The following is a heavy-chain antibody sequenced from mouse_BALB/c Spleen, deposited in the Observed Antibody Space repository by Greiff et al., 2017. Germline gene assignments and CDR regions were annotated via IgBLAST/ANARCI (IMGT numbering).Heavy chain of an antibody. D-gene: IGHD2-4*01. J-gene: IGHJ2*01. CDR3: ARGRMITTFDY. CDR1: GFTFSSYA. CDR2: ISSGGST. Sequence: DVHLVESGGGLVKPGGSLKLSCAASGFTFSSYAMSWVRQTPEKRLEWVASISSGGSTYYPDSVKGRFTISRDNARNILYLQMSSLRSEDTAMYYCARGRMITTFDYWGQGTTLTVSS. V-gene: IGHV5-6-5*01.